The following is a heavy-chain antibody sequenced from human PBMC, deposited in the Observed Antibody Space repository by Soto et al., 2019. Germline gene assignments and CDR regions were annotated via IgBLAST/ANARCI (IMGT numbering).Heavy chain of an antibody. CDR1: GGSISSGGYS. V-gene: IGHV4-30-2*01. CDR2: IYHSGST. CDR3: ARDSGYYDSSGYRGGWFDP. Sequence: SETLSLTCAVSGGSISSGGYSWSWIRQPPGKGLEWIGYIYHSGSTYYNPSLKSRVTISVDRSKNQFSLKLSSVTAADTAVYYCARDSGYYDSSGYRGGWFDPWGQGTLVTVPQ. D-gene: IGHD3-22*01. J-gene: IGHJ5*02.